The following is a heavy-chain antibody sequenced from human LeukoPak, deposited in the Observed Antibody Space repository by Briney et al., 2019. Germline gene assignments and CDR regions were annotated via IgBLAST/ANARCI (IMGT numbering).Heavy chain of an antibody. J-gene: IGHJ3*01. D-gene: IGHD3-10*01. CDR1: GGSISSYF. Sequence: PSETLSLTCAVSGGSISSYFWIWIRQPPVPGRHWILYIDYTGSTNYNPALKSRLTISIDTSENQFSLKVSCVTAAETAVYYCARHHPGQSGSFDLWGQGTMVTVSS. CDR2: IDYTGST. V-gene: IGHV4-59*08. CDR3: ARHHPGQSGSFDL.